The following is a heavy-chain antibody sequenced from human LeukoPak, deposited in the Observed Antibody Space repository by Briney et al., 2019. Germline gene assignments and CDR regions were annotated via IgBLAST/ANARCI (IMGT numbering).Heavy chain of an antibody. D-gene: IGHD6-6*01. Sequence: KTSETLSLTCTVSGGSISSSSYYWGWIRQPPGMGLEWIGSIYYSGSTYYNPSLKSRVTTSVDTSKNQFSLKLSSVTAADTAVYYCARNSSSGGGYFDYWGQGTLVTVSS. CDR3: ARNSSSGGGYFDY. V-gene: IGHV4-39*01. CDR1: GGSISSSSYY. J-gene: IGHJ4*02. CDR2: IYYSGST.